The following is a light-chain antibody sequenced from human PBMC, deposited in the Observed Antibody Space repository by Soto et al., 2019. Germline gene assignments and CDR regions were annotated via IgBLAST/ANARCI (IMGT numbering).Light chain of an antibody. J-gene: IGLJ1*01. CDR1: SSDIGAYTL. Sequence: QSALAQPASVSGSPGQSITISCTGTSSDIGAYTLVSWYQQHPGKAPKIIIYDVTQRPSGISNRFSDSKSGNTASLTISGLQAEDEADYYCCSYAGSPFVFGTGTKVTVL. V-gene: IGLV2-23*02. CDR3: CSYAGSPFV. CDR2: DVT.